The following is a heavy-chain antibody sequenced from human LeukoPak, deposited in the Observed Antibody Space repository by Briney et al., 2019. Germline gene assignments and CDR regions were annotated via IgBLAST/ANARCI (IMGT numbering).Heavy chain of an antibody. D-gene: IGHD3-22*01. V-gene: IGHV3-30*04. CDR3: ARDRSGYSNAFDI. J-gene: IGHJ3*02. CDR2: ISYDGKTK. CDR1: GFTFSTYA. Sequence: GSLRLSCAASGFTFSTYAMYWVRRAPVKGLEWVAVISYDGKTKYYADSVKGRFTISRDNSKNTLYLQMNSLSAEDTAVYSCARDRSGYSNAFDIWGQGTMVTVSS.